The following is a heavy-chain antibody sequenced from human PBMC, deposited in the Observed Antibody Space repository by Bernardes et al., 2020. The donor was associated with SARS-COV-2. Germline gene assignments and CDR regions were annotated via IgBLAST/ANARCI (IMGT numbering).Heavy chain of an antibody. V-gene: IGHV1-18*01. CDR2: ISPYSGIT. Sequence: ASVKVSCRASGYTFTNYDIVWVRQAPGQGLEWMGWISPYSGITRFAQNLQGRVTVTTDTSTSTAYLELRSLRSDDTAIYFCARDPVGYYEGPNYAFDIWGQGTLVTVSS. CDR1: GYTFTNYD. CDR3: ARDPVGYYEGPNYAFDI. J-gene: IGHJ3*02. D-gene: IGHD3-22*01.